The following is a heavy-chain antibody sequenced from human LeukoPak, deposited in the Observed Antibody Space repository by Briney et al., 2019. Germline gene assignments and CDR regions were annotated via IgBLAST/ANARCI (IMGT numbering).Heavy chain of an antibody. J-gene: IGHJ4*02. V-gene: IGHV1-2*02. Sequence: ASVKVSCKASGYTFTGYYMHWVRQAPGQRLEWMGWINPNSGGTNYAQKFQGRVTMTRDTSISTAYMELSRLRSDDTAVYYRASVSYDYVWGSYRYKRRYFDYWGQGTLVTVSS. D-gene: IGHD3-16*02. CDR3: ASVSYDYVWGSYRYKRRYFDY. CDR1: GYTFTGYY. CDR2: INPNSGGT.